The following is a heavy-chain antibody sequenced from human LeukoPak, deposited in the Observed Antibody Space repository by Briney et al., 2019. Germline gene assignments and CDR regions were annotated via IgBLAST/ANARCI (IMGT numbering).Heavy chain of an antibody. Sequence: GGSLRLSCAASGFTFSSFSMNWVRQAPGKGLEWVSSISSSGSFLYYPDSVEGRFTISRDNAKNSLYLQMHSLRAEDTAVYYCAASIRGYSNFLDYWGQGTLVTVSS. CDR1: GFTFSSFS. CDR2: ISSSGSFL. V-gene: IGHV3-21*01. CDR3: AASIRGYSNFLDY. J-gene: IGHJ4*02. D-gene: IGHD5-18*01.